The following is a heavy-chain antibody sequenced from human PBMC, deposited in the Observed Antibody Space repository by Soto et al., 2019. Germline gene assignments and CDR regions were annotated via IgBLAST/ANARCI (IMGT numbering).Heavy chain of an antibody. CDR3: AKRVGYWSGGSCSD. J-gene: IGHJ4*02. CDR2: ISGSGGIT. D-gene: IGHD2-15*01. V-gene: IGHV3-23*04. CDR1: GFTFSSYA. Sequence: EVQLVESGGGLVQPGGSLRLSCAASGFTFSSYAMSWVRQAPGKGLEWVSSISGSGGITYYADSVKGRFTISRDNAKNTLYLQMNSLRAEDTAVYYCAKRVGYWSGGSCSDWGQGTLVTVSS.